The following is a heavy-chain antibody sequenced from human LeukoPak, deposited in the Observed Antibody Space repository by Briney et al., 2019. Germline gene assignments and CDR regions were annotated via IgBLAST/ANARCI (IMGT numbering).Heavy chain of an antibody. CDR2: IRQDGSEH. CDR1: AFTFSRYW. D-gene: IGHD3/OR15-3a*01. CDR3: ERDWTV. J-gene: IGHJ4*02. V-gene: IGHV3-7*01. Sequence: GGSLRLSCAPSAFTFSRYWMSWVRQAPGKGVEWVEIIRQDGSEHSYVDSVKGRFNTSRDNDNQSLYLQMNSLRAEDKAVYYCERDWTVGGQGTLVTVSS.